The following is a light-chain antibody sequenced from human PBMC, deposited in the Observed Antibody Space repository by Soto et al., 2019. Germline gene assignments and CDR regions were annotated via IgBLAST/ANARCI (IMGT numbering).Light chain of an antibody. CDR3: QQYNNWPPAYT. V-gene: IGKV3D-15*01. CDR1: QRISNK. J-gene: IGKJ2*01. CDR2: DSN. Sequence: EIVLTQSPATLSVSPGERATLSCRASQRISNKLAWYQQKPGQAPRLLIYDSNTRATGLPARFSGSGSGTDFTLTISSLQSEDFVVYYCQQYNNWPPAYTFGQGTKLDFK.